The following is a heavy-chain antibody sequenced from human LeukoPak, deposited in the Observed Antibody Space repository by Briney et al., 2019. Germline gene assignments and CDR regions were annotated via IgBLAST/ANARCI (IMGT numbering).Heavy chain of an antibody. CDR1: GFTLSSYA. J-gene: IGHJ2*01. V-gene: IGHV3-23*01. D-gene: IGHD6-13*01. Sequence: TGGSLRLSCAASGFTLSSYAMSWVRQGPGKGLEWVSAISVSGNTYHADSVKGRFTISRDSSKNTLYLQMNSLRAGDTAVYYCARAAYSSTWYSRYFDLWGRGTLVTVSS. CDR2: ISVSGNT. CDR3: ARAAYSSTWYSRYFDL.